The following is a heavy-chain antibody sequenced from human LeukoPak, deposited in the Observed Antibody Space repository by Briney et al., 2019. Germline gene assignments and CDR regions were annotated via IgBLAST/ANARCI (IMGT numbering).Heavy chain of an antibody. J-gene: IGHJ4*02. Sequence: SETLSLTCTVSGCSVSSGSYYWSWIRQPPGKGLKWIGYIYYSGSTNYNPSLKSRVTISVNTSKNQFSLNLSSVTAADTAVYYCEREGIHPKAFDYWGQGTLVTVSS. D-gene: IGHD5-18*01. CDR1: GCSVSSGSYY. CDR3: EREGIHPKAFDY. V-gene: IGHV4-61*01. CDR2: IYYSGST.